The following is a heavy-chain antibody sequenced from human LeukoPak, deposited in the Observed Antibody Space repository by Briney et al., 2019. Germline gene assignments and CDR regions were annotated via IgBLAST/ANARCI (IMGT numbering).Heavy chain of an antibody. J-gene: IGHJ4*02. D-gene: IGHD6-19*01. Sequence: SVKVSCKASGGTFSSYVISWVRQAPGHGLEWMGGIIPIFGTPNYALKFQGRVTITADESTSTVYMELRSLRSDDTAVYYCARGSRTGWYYFDYWGQGTLVTVSS. V-gene: IGHV1-69*13. CDR3: ARGSRTGWYYFDY. CDR2: IIPIFGTP. CDR1: GGTFSSYV.